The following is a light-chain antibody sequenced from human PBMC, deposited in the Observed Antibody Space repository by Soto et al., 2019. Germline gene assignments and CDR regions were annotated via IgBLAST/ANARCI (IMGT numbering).Light chain of an antibody. Sequence: QSVLTQPPSVSGASGQRVTISCTGRRSNIGASYDVHWYQQLPGTAPKLIMHENKNRPSGVPDRFSGSRSGSSGSLAITGLQAEDEADYYCQSYDNSLSAWVFGGGTKLTVL. CDR3: QSYDNSLSAWV. J-gene: IGLJ3*02. CDR2: ENK. V-gene: IGLV1-40*01. CDR1: RSNIGASYD.